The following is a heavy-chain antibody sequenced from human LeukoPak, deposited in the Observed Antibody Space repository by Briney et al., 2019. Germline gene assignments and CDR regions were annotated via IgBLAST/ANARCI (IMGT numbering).Heavy chain of an antibody. Sequence: ASVKVPCKASGYTFTGYYMHWVRQAPGQGLEWMGRINPNSGGTNYAQKFQGRVTMTRDTSISTAYMELSRLRSDDTAVYYCARRGIAVAGTLPLIDYWGQGTLVTVSS. D-gene: IGHD6-19*01. CDR2: INPNSGGT. CDR1: GYTFTGYY. CDR3: ARRGIAVAGTLPLIDY. V-gene: IGHV1-2*06. J-gene: IGHJ4*02.